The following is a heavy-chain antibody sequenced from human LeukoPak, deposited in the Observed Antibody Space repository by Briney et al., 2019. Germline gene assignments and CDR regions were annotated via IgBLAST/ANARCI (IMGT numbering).Heavy chain of an antibody. CDR1: GFTFSSYA. CDR3: AREAPSRLLWPDY. J-gene: IGHJ4*02. D-gene: IGHD3-16*01. V-gene: IGHV3-30*04. CDR2: ISYDGSNK. Sequence: GGSLRLSCAASGFTFSSYAMHWVRQAPGKGLEWVAVISYDGSNKYYADSVKGRFTISRDNSKNTLYLQMNSLRAEDTAVYYCAREAPSRLLWPDYWGQGTLVTVSS.